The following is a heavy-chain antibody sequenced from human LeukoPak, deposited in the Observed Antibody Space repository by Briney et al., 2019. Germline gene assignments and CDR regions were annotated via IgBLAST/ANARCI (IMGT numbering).Heavy chain of an antibody. Sequence: GGSLRLSCAASGFTVSSNYMSWVRQAPGKGLEWVSVIYSGGSTYYADSVKGRFTISRDNSKNTLYLQMNSLRAEDTAVYYCARDLLVVTASEENFDYWGQGTLVTVSS. CDR1: GFTVSSNY. CDR2: IYSGGST. D-gene: IGHD2-21*02. J-gene: IGHJ4*02. V-gene: IGHV3-66*01. CDR3: ARDLLVVTASEENFDY.